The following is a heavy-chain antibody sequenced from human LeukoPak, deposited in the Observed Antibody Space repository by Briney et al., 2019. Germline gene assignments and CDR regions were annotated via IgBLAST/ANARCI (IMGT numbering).Heavy chain of an antibody. V-gene: IGHV3-9*01. Sequence: GGSLRLSCAASGFTFDDYAMHWVRQAPGKGLEWVSGISWNSGSIGYADSVKGRFTISRDNAKNSLYLQMNSLRAEDTALYYCAKVSGSYFRTHAFDIWGQGTMVTVSS. CDR1: GFTFDDYA. CDR3: AKVSGSYFRTHAFDI. CDR2: ISWNSGSI. J-gene: IGHJ3*02. D-gene: IGHD1-26*01.